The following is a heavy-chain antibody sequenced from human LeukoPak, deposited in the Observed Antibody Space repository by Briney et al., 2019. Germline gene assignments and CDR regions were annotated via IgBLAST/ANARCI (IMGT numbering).Heavy chain of an antibody. J-gene: IGHJ1*01. CDR3: ASSWYSSGYYWIEYFQH. CDR2: IIPIFGTA. V-gene: IGHV1-69*05. CDR1: GGTFSSYA. D-gene: IGHD3-22*01. Sequence: SVKVSCKASGGTFSSYAISWVRQAPGQGLEWMGGIIPIFGTANYAQKFQGRVTITTDESTSTAYMELSSLRSEDTAVYYCASSWYSSGYYWIEYFQHRGQGTLVTVSS.